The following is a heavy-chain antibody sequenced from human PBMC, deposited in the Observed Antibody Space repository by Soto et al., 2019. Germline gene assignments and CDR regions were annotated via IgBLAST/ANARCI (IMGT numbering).Heavy chain of an antibody. D-gene: IGHD6-6*01. Sequence: PSETLSLTCNVSAGYISTGNYYWSWIRQSPGKGLEWIGHIYYSGTTYYNPSLKSRITISVDASKNQFSLNLSSVTAADTAIYYCVSRKQHVDTVEYWGQGTLVTVSS. J-gene: IGHJ4*02. CDR3: VSRKQHVDTVEY. V-gene: IGHV4-30-4*01. CDR1: AGYISTGNYY. CDR2: IYYSGTT.